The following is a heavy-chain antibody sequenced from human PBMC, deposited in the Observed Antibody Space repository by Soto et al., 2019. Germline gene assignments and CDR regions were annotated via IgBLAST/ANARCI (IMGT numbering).Heavy chain of an antibody. V-gene: IGHV3-48*02. CDR1: GFTFSSHA. J-gene: IGHJ4*02. D-gene: IGHD3-16*01. CDR3: ARDSRNADYDY. CDR2: IHGTRSII. Sequence: EVQLVESGGGLVQPGGSLKLSCAVSGFTFSSHAMNWVRQAPGKGLEWVAYIHGTRSIIYYADSVKGRFTISRDNAKNSLYLQMDSLRDEDTALYYCARDSRNADYDYWGQGTLLTVSS.